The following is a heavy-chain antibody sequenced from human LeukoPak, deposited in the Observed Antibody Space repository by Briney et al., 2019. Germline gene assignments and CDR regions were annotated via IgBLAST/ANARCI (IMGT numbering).Heavy chain of an antibody. CDR3: AKYVAAAYYFDY. V-gene: IGHV3-48*03. Sequence: PGGSLRLSCAASGFTFSNYEMNWVRQAPGKGLEWISYISSSGSTIYYADSVKGRFTISRDNSKNMLYLQMNSLRAEDTAVYYCAKYVAAAYYFDYWGQGTLVTVSS. CDR2: ISSSGSTI. CDR1: GFTFSNYE. D-gene: IGHD6-13*01. J-gene: IGHJ4*02.